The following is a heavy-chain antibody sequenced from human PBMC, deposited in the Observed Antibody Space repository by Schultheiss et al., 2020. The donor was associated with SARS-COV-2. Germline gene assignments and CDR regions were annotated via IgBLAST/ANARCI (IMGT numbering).Heavy chain of an antibody. D-gene: IGHD6-13*01. V-gene: IGHV4-61*08. CDR1: GGSISSGGYY. CDR2: IYYSGST. CDR3: ASSAAGTKWFDP. Sequence: SETLSLTCTVSGGSISSGGYYWSWIRQPPGKGLEWIGYIYYSGSTNYNPSLKSRVTISVGTSKNQFSLKLSSVTAADTAVYYCASSAAGTKWFDPWGQGTLVTVSS. J-gene: IGHJ5*02.